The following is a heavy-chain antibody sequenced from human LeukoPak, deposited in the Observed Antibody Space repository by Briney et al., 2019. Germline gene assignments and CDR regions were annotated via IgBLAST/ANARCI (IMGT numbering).Heavy chain of an antibody. D-gene: IGHD3-10*01. V-gene: IGHV4-34*01. J-gene: IGHJ5*02. CDR1: GESFSGYY. CDR3: APRGNSYWFDP. Sequence: SETLSLTCAVYGESFSGYYWSWIRQPPGKGLEWIGEINHSGSTNYNPSLKSRVTISVDTSKNQFSLKLSSVTAADTAVYYCAPRGNSYWFDPWGQGTLVTVSS. CDR2: INHSGST.